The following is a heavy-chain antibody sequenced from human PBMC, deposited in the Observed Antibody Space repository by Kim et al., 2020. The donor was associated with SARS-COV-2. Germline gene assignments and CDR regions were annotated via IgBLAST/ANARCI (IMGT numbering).Heavy chain of an antibody. V-gene: IGHV1-69*01. D-gene: IGHD1-26*01. Sequence: AQDIHGRVTMTADESTSTAYMELSSVRSEDTAVYYCARGRASGSYPELDYWGQGTLVTVSS. CDR3: ARGRASGSYPELDY. J-gene: IGHJ4*02.